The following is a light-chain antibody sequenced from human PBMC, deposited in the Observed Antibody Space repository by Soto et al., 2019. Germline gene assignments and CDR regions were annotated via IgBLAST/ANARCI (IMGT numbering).Light chain of an antibody. CDR2: EVS. V-gene: IGKV2-30*02. CDR1: QSLIHSDGSTY. J-gene: IGKJ1*01. Sequence: DVVMTQSPLSLPVTLGQPASISCTSSQSLIHSDGSTYLSWFQQRPGQSPRRLIYEVSDRDSGVPARFSGSRSGPEFTLEVSRVKAEDVGGYYCMQGTHWPWTFGQGKEVEIK. CDR3: MQGTHWPWT.